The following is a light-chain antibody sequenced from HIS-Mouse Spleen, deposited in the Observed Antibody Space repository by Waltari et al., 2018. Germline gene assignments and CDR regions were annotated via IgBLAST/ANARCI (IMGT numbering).Light chain of an antibody. CDR1: ALPKQY. CDR3: QSADSSGTYSVV. CDR2: KDS. V-gene: IGLV3-25*03. Sequence: SYELTQPPSVSVSPGQTARITCSGDALPKQYIYWYQQKPGQAPVLVINKDSERPSGIPERFSGSSSGTTVTLTISGVQAEDEADYYCQSADSSGTYSVVFGGGTKLTVL. J-gene: IGLJ2*01.